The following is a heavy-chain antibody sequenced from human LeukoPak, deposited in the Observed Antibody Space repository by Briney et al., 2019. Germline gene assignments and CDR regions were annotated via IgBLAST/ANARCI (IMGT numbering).Heavy chain of an antibody. V-gene: IGHV1-69*13. CDR3: ASDSSGYYSHGDY. CDR2: IIPIFGTT. Sequence: ASVKVSCKASGGTFSSYAISWVRQAPGQGLEWMGGIIPIFGTTNYAQKFQGRVTITADESTSTAYMELSSLRSEDTAVYYCASDSSGYYSHGDYWGQGTLVTVSS. J-gene: IGHJ4*02. CDR1: GGTFSSYA. D-gene: IGHD3-22*01.